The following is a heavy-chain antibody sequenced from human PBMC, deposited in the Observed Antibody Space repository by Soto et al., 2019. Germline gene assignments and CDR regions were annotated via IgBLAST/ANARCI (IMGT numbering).Heavy chain of an antibody. D-gene: IGHD6-19*01. J-gene: IGHJ2*01. CDR1: GGTFSRYA. Sequence: QVQLVQSGAEVKKYGSSVKVSCKASGGTFSRYAISWVRQAPGQGLEWMGGITPMFGTADYAQRFQGRATITADETTSTAYMELISLRADDTAVYYCAQTLGLVVAGPGLFDLCGRGTLDTVSS. CDR2: ITPMFGTA. CDR3: AQTLGLVVAGPGLFDL. V-gene: IGHV1-69*12.